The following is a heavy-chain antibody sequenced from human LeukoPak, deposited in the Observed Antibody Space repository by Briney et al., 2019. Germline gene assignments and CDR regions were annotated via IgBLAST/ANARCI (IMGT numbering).Heavy chain of an antibody. CDR3: ARGPAAPSATAFYFDH. CDR1: GYTFKNYY. D-gene: IGHD2-15*01. Sequence: GASVKVSCKASGYTFKNYYMHWVRQAPGQGLEWMGMINPSGGITTYAQKFQGRVTMTSDMSATTVYMELSGLISDDTAVYYCARGPAAPSATAFYFDHWGQGTLVTVSS. V-gene: IGHV1-46*02. J-gene: IGHJ4*02. CDR2: INPSGGIT.